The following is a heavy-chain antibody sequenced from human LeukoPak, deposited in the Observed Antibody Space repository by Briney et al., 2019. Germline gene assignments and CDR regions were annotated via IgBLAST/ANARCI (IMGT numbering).Heavy chain of an antibody. Sequence: GSLRLSCAASGFTFSSCAMSWVRQAPGKGLEWVSAISGSVGSTYYADSVKGRFTISRDNSKNTLYLQMNSLRAEDTAVYYCAKDVSVGYCSGGSCPNWFDPWGQGTLVTVSS. CDR2: ISGSVGST. J-gene: IGHJ5*02. V-gene: IGHV3-23*01. CDR1: GFTFSSCA. D-gene: IGHD2-15*01. CDR3: AKDVSVGYCSGGSCPNWFDP.